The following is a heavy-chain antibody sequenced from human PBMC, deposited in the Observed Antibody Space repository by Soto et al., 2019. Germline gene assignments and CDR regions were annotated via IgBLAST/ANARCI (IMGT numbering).Heavy chain of an antibody. D-gene: IGHD6-6*01. CDR1: GFTFSSYG. CDR3: ARDKPQAMARPYYYYGMDV. CDR2: IYSGGST. V-gene: IGHV3-53*01. J-gene: IGHJ6*02. Sequence: GGSLRLSWTASGFTFSSYGRHWVRQAPGKGLEWVSVIYSGGSTYYADSVKGRFTISRDNSKNTLYLQMNSLRAEDTAVYYCARDKPQAMARPYYYYGMDVWGQGTTVTVSS.